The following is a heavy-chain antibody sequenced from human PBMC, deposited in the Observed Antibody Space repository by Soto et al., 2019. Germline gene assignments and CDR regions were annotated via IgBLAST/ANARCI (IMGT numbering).Heavy chain of an antibody. CDR3: AKDNGLYYDSSGYYSYFDY. Sequence: EVQLVESGGGLVQPGRSLRLSCAASGFTFDDYAMHWVRQAPGKGLEWVSGISWNSGSIGYADSVKGRFTISRDNAKNXLXQQMNSLRAEDTALYYCAKDNGLYYDSSGYYSYFDYWGQGTLVTVSS. CDR1: GFTFDDYA. D-gene: IGHD3-22*01. V-gene: IGHV3-9*01. CDR2: ISWNSGSI. J-gene: IGHJ4*02.